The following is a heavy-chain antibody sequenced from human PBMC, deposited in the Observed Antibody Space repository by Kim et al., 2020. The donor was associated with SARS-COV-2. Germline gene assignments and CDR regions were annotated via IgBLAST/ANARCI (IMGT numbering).Heavy chain of an antibody. Sequence: SETLSLTCTVSSGSISSGNYYWNWIRQPAGKGLEWIGRSYINGNTNYNPSLQGRVTMSLDTSKNHFSLMLTSVTAADTAVYYCARGRYSSTWDAYFYYGLDVWGQGTTVTVSS. D-gene: IGHD6-13*01. CDR2: SYINGNT. CDR3: ARGRYSSTWDAYFYYGLDV. V-gene: IGHV4-61*02. J-gene: IGHJ6*02. CDR1: SGSISSGNYY.